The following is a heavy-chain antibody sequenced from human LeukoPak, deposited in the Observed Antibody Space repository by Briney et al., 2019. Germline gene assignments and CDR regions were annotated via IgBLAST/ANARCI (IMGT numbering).Heavy chain of an antibody. V-gene: IGHV4-59*01. CDR2: IYYSGST. CDR1: GGSISSYY. D-gene: IGHD3-10*01. CDR3: ARDYYGSGFMDV. J-gene: IGHJ6*02. Sequence: SETLSLTCTVSGGSISSYYWSWIRQPPGKGLEWIGYIYYSGSTNYNPSLKSRVTISVDTSKNQFSLRLSSVTAADTAVYYCARDYYGSGFMDVWGQGTTVTVSS.